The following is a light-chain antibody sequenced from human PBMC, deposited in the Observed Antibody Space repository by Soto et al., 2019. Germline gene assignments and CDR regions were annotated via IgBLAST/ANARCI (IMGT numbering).Light chain of an antibody. J-gene: IGKJ2*01. CDR1: HSVSSSY. Sequence: EIVLTQSPGTLSLSPGERATLSCRASHSVSSSYLAWYQQKPGQAPRLLIYGASSRATGIPDRFSGSGSGTDFTLTISRLEPEDFAVYYCQQYGSSPPYTFGQGTPREIK. V-gene: IGKV3-20*01. CDR3: QQYGSSPPYT. CDR2: GAS.